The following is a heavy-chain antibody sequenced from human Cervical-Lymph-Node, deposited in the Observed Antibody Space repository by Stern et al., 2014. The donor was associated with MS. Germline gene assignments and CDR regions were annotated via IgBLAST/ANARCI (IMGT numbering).Heavy chain of an antibody. CDR2: INPSGGST. D-gene: IGHD3-16*01. CDR1: GYTFTSYY. CDR3: ARDGYDYVWGSLLDY. V-gene: IGHV1-46*01. Sequence: QLVQSGAEVKKPGASVKVSCKASGYTFTSYYMHWVLQAPGQGLEWMGIINPSGGSTSYAQKFQGRVTMTRDTSTSTVYMELSSLRSEDTAVYYCARDGYDYVWGSLLDYWGQGTLVTVYS. J-gene: IGHJ4*02.